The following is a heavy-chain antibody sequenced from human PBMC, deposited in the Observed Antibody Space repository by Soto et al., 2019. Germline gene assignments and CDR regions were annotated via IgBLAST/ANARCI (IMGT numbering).Heavy chain of an antibody. CDR3: AKDPDCSIISCSNWFDP. J-gene: IGHJ5*02. CDR1: GFTFNNYA. Sequence: WGSLRLSCAASGFTFNNYAMSWVRQAPGKGLEWVSTITGSGFDTYYADSVKGRFTISRDNSRNTLYLEMHSLRAEDTALYYCAKDPDCSIISCSNWFDPWGQGTLVTVSS. D-gene: IGHD2-2*01. V-gene: IGHV3-23*01. CDR2: ITGSGFDT.